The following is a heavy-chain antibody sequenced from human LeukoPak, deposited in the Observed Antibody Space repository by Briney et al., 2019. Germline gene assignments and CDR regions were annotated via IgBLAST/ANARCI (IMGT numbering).Heavy chain of an antibody. CDR3: ARSLVGPNWFDS. CDR2: SNSDGSNI. V-gene: IGHV3-74*01. D-gene: IGHD1-26*01. Sequence: GGSLTLSCAASGFNFRNSWMHWVRQAPGKGPEWVSRSNSDGSNIRYATSVRDRFTISRDNAKNTVYLQMDSLRAEDTGLYYCARSLVGPNWFDSWGQGTLVTVSS. J-gene: IGHJ5*01. CDR1: GFNFRNSW.